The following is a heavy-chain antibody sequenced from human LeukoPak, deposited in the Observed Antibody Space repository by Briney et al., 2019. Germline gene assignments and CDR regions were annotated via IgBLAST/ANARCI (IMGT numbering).Heavy chain of an antibody. Sequence: GESLKTSWKGSGYSFTSYWIGWVRQLPGKGLEWMGIIYPGDSETRSSPSFQGQVTISADKSISTAYLQWSSLKASDTAMYYCARSREQWLFYFDYWGQGTLVTVSS. CDR1: GYSFTSYW. V-gene: IGHV5-51*01. J-gene: IGHJ4*02. D-gene: IGHD6-19*01. CDR2: IYPGDSET. CDR3: ARSREQWLFYFDY.